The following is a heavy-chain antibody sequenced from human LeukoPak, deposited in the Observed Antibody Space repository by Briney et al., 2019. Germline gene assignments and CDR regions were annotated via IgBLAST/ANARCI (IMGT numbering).Heavy chain of an antibody. D-gene: IGHD3-9*01. CDR3: GEGRKGAWLPNY. Sequence: GGSLRLSCAASGFTFGAYWMTWVRQAPGKGLEWVANLNQDGSEKYYVDSVKGRFTISRDNAKNSLYLQMNGLRAEDTAVYYCGEGRKGAWLPNYWGQGTLVTV. CDR2: LNQDGSEK. CDR1: GFTFGAYW. V-gene: IGHV3-7*05. J-gene: IGHJ4*02.